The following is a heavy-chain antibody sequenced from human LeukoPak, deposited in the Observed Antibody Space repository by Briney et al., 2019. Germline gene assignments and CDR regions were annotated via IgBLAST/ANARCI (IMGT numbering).Heavy chain of an antibody. CDR1: GGSISSSSYY. Sequence: PSETLSLTCTVSGGSISSSSYYWGWIRQPPGKGLEWIGSIYYSGSTYSNPSLQSRVNISVDTSKNQFSLKLNSVTAADTAVYYCASFYCSGGSCYQYYSYYYMDVWGKGTTVTISS. CDR3: ASFYCSGGSCYQYYSYYYMDV. J-gene: IGHJ6*03. V-gene: IGHV4-39*01. D-gene: IGHD2-15*01. CDR2: IYYSGST.